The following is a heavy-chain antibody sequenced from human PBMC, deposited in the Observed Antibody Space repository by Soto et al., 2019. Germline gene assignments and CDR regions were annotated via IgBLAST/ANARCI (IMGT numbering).Heavy chain of an antibody. CDR2: INAGSGNT. CDR1: GYTFTSYA. D-gene: IGHD2-21*02. Sequence: GASVKVSCKASGYTFTSYAMHWVRQAPGQRLEWMGWINAGSGNTKYSQKFQGRVTITRDTSASTAYMELSSLRSEDTAVYYCARDGGDIVVVTAYFDYWGQGTLVTVSS. J-gene: IGHJ4*02. CDR3: ARDGGDIVVVTAYFDY. V-gene: IGHV1-3*01.